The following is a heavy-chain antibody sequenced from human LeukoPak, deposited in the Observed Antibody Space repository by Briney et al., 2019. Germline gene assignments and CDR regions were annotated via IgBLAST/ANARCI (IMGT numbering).Heavy chain of an antibody. J-gene: IGHJ6*02. CDR1: GFTFSSYA. CDR2: ISGSGGST. D-gene: IGHD2-15*01. CDR3: AKWPVVVVATTGYGMDV. V-gene: IGHV3-23*01. Sequence: PGGSLRLSCAASGFTFSSYAMSWVRQAPGKGLEWVSAISGSGGSTYYADSVKGRFTISRDNSKNTLYLQMNSLRAEDTAVYYCAKWPVVVVATTGYGMDVWGQGTTVTVSS.